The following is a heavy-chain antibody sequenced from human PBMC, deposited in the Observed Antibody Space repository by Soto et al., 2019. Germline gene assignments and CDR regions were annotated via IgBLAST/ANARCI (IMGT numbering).Heavy chain of an antibody. CDR3: ARGPRIARWGGVYYYYGMDV. CDR1: GGTFSSYA. CDR2: IIPIFGTA. V-gene: IGHV1-69*06. D-gene: IGHD3-16*01. Sequence: QVQLVQSGAEVKKPGSSVKVSCKASGGTFSSYAISWVRQAPGQGLEWMGGIIPIFGTANYAQKFQGRVKITADKSTGTAYMELGSLRSEDTAGYYWARGPRIARWGGVYYYYGMDVWGQGTTVTVSS. J-gene: IGHJ6*02.